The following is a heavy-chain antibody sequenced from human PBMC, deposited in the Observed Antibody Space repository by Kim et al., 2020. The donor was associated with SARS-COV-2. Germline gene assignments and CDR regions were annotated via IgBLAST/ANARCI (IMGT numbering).Heavy chain of an antibody. CDR3: ARGRGVVRGTRWFDP. J-gene: IGHJ5*02. D-gene: IGHD3-10*01. CDR2: IGTAGDT. Sequence: GGSLRLSCAASGFTFSSYDMHWVRQATGKGLEWVSAIGTAGDTYYPGSVKGRFTISRENAKNSLYLQMNSLRAGDTAVYYCARGRGVVRGTRWFDPWGQGTLVTVSS. V-gene: IGHV3-13*04. CDR1: GFTFSSYD.